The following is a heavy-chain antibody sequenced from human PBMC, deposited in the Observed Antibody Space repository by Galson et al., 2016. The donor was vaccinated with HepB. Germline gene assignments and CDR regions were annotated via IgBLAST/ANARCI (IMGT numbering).Heavy chain of an antibody. J-gene: IGHJ6*02. Sequence: SLRLSCAASGFSFHNYGMHWVRQAPGKGLEWLAVISHDGTVVYYADALKGRFTISRDNPKTTLYLQMNSLRAEDTALYYCARGRGYSGYASYYGMDVWGQGTTVTVSS. CDR2: ISHDGTVV. V-gene: IGHV3-30*03. D-gene: IGHD5-12*01. CDR3: ARGRGYSGYASYYGMDV. CDR1: GFSFHNYG.